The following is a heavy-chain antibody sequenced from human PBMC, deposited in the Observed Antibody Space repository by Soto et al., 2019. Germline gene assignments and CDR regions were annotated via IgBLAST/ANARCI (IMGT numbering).Heavy chain of an antibody. Sequence: QVQLVQSGAEVKKPGASVKVSCKASGYIFTAYSMHWVRQAPGQGLEWMGVVNPRGGHTNYAQKYQGRITMTRDTSTSTVYMDLSSLTSEDTAVYYCAREENCSDGICYSEYFQRWGQGTLVTVSS. CDR2: VNPRGGHT. V-gene: IGHV1-46*01. CDR3: AREENCSDGICYSEYFQR. CDR1: GYIFTAYS. J-gene: IGHJ1*01. D-gene: IGHD2-15*01.